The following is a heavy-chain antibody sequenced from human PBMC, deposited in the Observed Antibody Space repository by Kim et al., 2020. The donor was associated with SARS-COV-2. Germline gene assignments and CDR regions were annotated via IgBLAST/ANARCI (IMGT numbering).Heavy chain of an antibody. J-gene: IGHJ4*02. CDR3: AKSRGVGPAAFVY. D-gene: IGHD2-2*01. V-gene: IGHV3-23*01. CDR1: GFTFSTYA. Sequence: GGSLRLSCAASGFTFSTYAMTWVRQAPGKGLEWVSGITSSDGRTYYADSVKGRFTISRDNSRNTLYLQINTLRAEDTAVYYCAKSRGVGPAAFVYWGPG. CDR2: ITSSDGRT.